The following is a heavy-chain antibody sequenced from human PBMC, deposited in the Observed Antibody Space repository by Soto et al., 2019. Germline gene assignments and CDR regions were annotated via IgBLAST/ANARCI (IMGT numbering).Heavy chain of an antibody. Sequence: QVQLVESGGGVVQPGRSLRLSCAASGFTFSNYGMHWVRQAPGKGLEWVAIISYDGDNEYYADSVRGRITISRDNSKNSLYLQTNSLRHEDTAVYCCAKDGGPVYCNSPGCSAKHFYYWGQGTLVTVSS. J-gene: IGHJ4*02. V-gene: IGHV3-30*18. CDR3: AKDGGPVYCNSPGCSAKHFYY. CDR1: GFTFSNYG. CDR2: ISYDGDNE. D-gene: IGHD2-2*01.